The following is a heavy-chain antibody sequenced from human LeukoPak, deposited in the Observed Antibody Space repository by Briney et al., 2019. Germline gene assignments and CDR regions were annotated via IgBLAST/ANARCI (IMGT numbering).Heavy chain of an antibody. CDR3: ASRRGRGYSLPGAFDI. V-gene: IGHV3-53*04. D-gene: IGHD5-18*01. Sequence: GGSLRLSCAASGFTVSSNYMSWVRQAPGKGLEWVSVIYSGGSTYYADSVKGRFTISRHNSKNTLYLQMNSLRAEDTAVYYCASRRGRGYSLPGAFDIWGQGTMVTVSS. J-gene: IGHJ3*02. CDR2: IYSGGST. CDR1: GFTVSSNY.